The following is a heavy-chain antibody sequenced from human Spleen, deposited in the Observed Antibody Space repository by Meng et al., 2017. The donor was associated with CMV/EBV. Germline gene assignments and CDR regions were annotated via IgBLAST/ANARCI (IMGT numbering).Heavy chain of an antibody. V-gene: IGHV4-39*07. J-gene: IGHJ4*02. CDR1: GGSISSSSYY. CDR3: ARVSTTRAYDY. D-gene: IGHD2-15*01. Sequence: PGQGSGPGLVKPSETLSLTCTFSGGSISSSSYYWGWIRQPPGKGLEWIGSIYYSGSTYYNPSLKSRVTISVDTSKNQFSLKLSSVTAADTAVYYCARVSTTRAYDYWGQGTLVTVSS. CDR2: IYYSGST.